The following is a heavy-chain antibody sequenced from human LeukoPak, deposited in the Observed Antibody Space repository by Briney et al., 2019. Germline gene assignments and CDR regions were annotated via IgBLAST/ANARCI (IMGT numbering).Heavy chain of an antibody. V-gene: IGHV3-7*01. J-gene: IGHJ4*02. CDR2: IKQDGSEK. D-gene: IGHD5-18*01. CDR1: GFTFSSYW. Sequence: GGSLRLSCAASGFTFSSYWMSWVRLAPGKGLEWVANIKQDGSEKYYVDSVKGRFTISRDNAKNSLYLQMNSLRAEDTAVYYCARGHNSYGYTGDLFDYWGQGTLVTVSS. CDR3: ARGHNSYGYTGDLFDY.